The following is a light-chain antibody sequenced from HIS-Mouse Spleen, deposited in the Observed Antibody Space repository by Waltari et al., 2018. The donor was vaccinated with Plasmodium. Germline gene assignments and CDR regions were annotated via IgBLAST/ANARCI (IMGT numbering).Light chain of an antibody. V-gene: IGLV3-10*01. CDR2: EDS. J-gene: IGLJ3*02. CDR1: TCPNKY. Sequence: SYELRQTPPMSVSPAQTARITSSGHTCPNKYTYLYKQKSGQAPVLVIYEDSKRPSGIPERFSGSSSGTMATLTISGAQVEDEADYYCYSTDSSGNHRVFGGGTKLTVL. CDR3: YSTDSSGNHRV.